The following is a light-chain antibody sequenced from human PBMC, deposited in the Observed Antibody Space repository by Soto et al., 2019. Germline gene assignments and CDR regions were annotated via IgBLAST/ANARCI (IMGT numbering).Light chain of an antibody. Sequence: QSVVTQPPSASVTPGQRVTISCSGSSSNIGSNYVYWYQQLPGTAPKLLIYSNNQRPSGVPDRFSGSKSGTSASLAISGLRSEDEADYYCAAWDDSLGGFYVFGTGTKVTVL. CDR1: SSNIGSNY. CDR2: SNN. CDR3: AAWDDSLGGFYV. V-gene: IGLV1-47*02. J-gene: IGLJ1*01.